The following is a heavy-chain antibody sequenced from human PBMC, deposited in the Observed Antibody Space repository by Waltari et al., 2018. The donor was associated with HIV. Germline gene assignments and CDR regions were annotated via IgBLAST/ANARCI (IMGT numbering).Heavy chain of an antibody. D-gene: IGHD1-7*01. CDR2: IYWDDDK. CDR1: GFSLSTSGEG. CDR3: AHRRAGPRARVLGDNWFDP. J-gene: IGHJ5*02. Sequence: QITLKESGPTLVKPTQTLTLTCPFSGFSLSTSGEGVGWIRQPPGKALEWLALIYWDDDKRYRLSLKNRLTITKDTSKNQVVLTMSNMDPVDTATYYCAHRRAGPRARVLGDNWFDPWGQGTLVTVSS. V-gene: IGHV2-5*02.